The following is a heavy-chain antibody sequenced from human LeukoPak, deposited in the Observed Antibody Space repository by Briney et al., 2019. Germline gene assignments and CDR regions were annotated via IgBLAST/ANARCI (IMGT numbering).Heavy chain of an antibody. V-gene: IGHV3-13*01. J-gene: IGHJ5*02. CDR1: GFTFSSYD. Sequence: PGGSLRLSCAASGFTFSSYDMHWVRQAPGKGLEWVSAIGTAGDTYYPGSVKGRFTISRENAKNSLYLQMNSLRAGDTAVYYCARDRSSSWYNWFDPWGQGTLVTVSS. CDR3: ARDRSSSWYNWFDP. D-gene: IGHD6-13*01. CDR2: IGTAGDT.